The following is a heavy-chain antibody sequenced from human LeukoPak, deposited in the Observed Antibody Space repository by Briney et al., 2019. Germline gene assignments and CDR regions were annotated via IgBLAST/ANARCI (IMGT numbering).Heavy chain of an antibody. Sequence: ASVKVSCKASGYTFTGYYMHWVRQAPGQGLEYMGRINPISGGTVYAQKFQGRVTMTRDTSITTAYMELTRLTSDDTAVYYCARYCRSTSCYSDYWGQGTLVTVS. D-gene: IGHD2-2*01. J-gene: IGHJ4*02. V-gene: IGHV1-2*06. CDR2: INPISGGT. CDR3: ARYCRSTSCYSDY. CDR1: GYTFTGYY.